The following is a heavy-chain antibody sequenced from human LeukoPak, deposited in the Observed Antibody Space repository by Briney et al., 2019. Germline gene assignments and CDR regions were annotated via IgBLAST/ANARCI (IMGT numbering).Heavy chain of an antibody. CDR2: IFQGGGEI. J-gene: IGHJ4*02. CDR3: ATYRQVLLPFES. V-gene: IGHV3-23*01. Sequence: GGSLRLSCAASGFTFSTFAMIWVRQPPGKGLEWVSSIFQGGGEIHYADSVRGRFTISRDNSKSTLFLQMNSPRVEDTDIYYCATYRQVLLPFESWGQGTLVTVSS. CDR1: GFTFSTFA. D-gene: IGHD5-18*01.